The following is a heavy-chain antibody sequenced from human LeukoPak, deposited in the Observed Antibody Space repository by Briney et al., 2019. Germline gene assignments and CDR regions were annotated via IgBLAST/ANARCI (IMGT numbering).Heavy chain of an antibody. CDR2: ISYDGSNK. CDR3: ASPTGISLIDY. CDR1: GFTFSSYG. J-gene: IGHJ4*02. V-gene: IGHV3-30*03. Sequence: PGRSLRLSCAASGFTFSSYGMHWVRQAPGKGLEWAAVISYDGSNKYYADSVKGRFTISRDNSKNTLYLQMNSLRAEDTAVYYCASPTGISLIDYWGQGTLVTVSS.